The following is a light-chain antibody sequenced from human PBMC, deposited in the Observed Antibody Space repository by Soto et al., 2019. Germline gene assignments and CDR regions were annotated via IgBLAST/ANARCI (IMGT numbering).Light chain of an antibody. CDR2: SNN. CDR3: ASWDDSLNGPV. J-gene: IGLJ2*01. V-gene: IGLV1-44*01. CDR1: SSNIGSDT. Sequence: QSVLTQPPSASGTPGQRVTISCSGSSSNIGSDTVKWYQHLPGTAPKLLIYSNNQRPSGVPDRFSGSKSGTSASLAISGLQSSDAAVYYFASWDDSLNGPVFGGGTKLTVL.